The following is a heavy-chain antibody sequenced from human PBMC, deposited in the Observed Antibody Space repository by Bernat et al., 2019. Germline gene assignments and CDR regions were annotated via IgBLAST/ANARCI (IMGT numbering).Heavy chain of an antibody. CDR2: IYSGGST. V-gene: IGHV3-53*01. CDR1: GFTVSSNY. CDR3: ARVRNGYYYLDV. Sequence: EVQLVESGGGLIQPGGSLRLSCAASGFTVSSNYMSWVRQAPGKGLEWVSVIYSGGSTYYAASVKGRFTISRDNSKNTLYLQMNSLRAEDTAVYYCARVRNGYYYLDVWGKGTTVTVSS. J-gene: IGHJ6*03.